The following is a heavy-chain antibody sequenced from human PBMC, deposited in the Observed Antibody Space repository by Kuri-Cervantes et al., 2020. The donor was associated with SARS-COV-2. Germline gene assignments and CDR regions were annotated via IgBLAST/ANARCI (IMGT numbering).Heavy chain of an antibody. CDR2: IKQDGSEK. CDR1: GFTFSSYA. Sequence: GESLKISCAASGFTFSSYAMSWVHQAPGKGLEWVANIKQDGSEKYYVDSVKGRFTISRDNAKNSLYLQMKSLRAEDTAVYYCTTVLLGAHDHWGRGTLVTVSS. J-gene: IGHJ4*02. D-gene: IGHD3-16*01. V-gene: IGHV3-7*03. CDR3: TTVLLGAHDH.